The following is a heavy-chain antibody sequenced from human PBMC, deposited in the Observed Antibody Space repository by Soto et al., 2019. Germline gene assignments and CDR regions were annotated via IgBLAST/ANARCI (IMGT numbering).Heavy chain of an antibody. J-gene: IGHJ6*02. CDR2: ISYDGSNK. V-gene: IGHV3-30-3*01. CDR3: ARAPGGTHSYYYGMDV. D-gene: IGHD1-1*01. Sequence: QVQLVESGGGVVQPGRALRLSCAASGFTFSSYAMHWVRQAPGKGLEWVAVISYDGSNKYYADSVKGRFTISRDNSKNTLYLQMNSVRAEDTAVYYCARAPGGTHSYYYGMDVWGQGTTVTVSS. CDR1: GFTFSSYA.